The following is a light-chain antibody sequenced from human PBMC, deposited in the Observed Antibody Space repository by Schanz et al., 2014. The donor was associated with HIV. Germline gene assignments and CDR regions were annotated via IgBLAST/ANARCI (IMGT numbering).Light chain of an antibody. CDR2: DVS. CDR1: SSDVGGYNF. V-gene: IGLV2-14*03. J-gene: IGLJ1*01. CDR3: SSYTSISTLYV. Sequence: QSALTQPASVSGSPGQSITISCTGTSSDVGGYNFVSWYQQHPDKAPRLMIFDVSSRPSGVSNRFSGSKSGNTASLTISGLQAEDEADYYCSSYTSISTLYVFGTGTKLTVL.